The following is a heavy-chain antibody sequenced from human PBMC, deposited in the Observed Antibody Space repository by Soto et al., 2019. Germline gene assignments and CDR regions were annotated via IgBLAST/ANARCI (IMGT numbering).Heavy chain of an antibody. CDR1: GFTFSSYG. Sequence: PGGPLRLSCAASGFTFSSYGMHWVRQAPGKGLEWVAVISYDGSNKYYADSVKGRFTISRDNSKNTLYLQMNSLRAEDTAVYYCAKSLLGVVNLLPPEDYWGQGTLVTVSS. J-gene: IGHJ4*02. CDR3: AKSLLGVVNLLPPEDY. V-gene: IGHV3-30*18. CDR2: ISYDGSNK. D-gene: IGHD3-3*01.